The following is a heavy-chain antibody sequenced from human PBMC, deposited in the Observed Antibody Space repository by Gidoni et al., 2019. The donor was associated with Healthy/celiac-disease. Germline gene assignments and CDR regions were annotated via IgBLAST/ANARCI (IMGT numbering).Heavy chain of an antibody. V-gene: IGHV3-48*02. D-gene: IGHD2-21*01. CDR2: ISSSSCTI. CDR1: GFTFSSYS. J-gene: IGHJ4*02. Sequence: EVQLVESGGGLVQPGGSLRLSCAASGFTFSSYSMNWVRQAPGKGLGWVSYISSSSCTIYYADSVKGRFTISRDNAKNSLYLKINSLRDGDTAVYYCARPLGGGIVELDYWGQGTLVTVSS. CDR3: ARPLGGGIVELDY.